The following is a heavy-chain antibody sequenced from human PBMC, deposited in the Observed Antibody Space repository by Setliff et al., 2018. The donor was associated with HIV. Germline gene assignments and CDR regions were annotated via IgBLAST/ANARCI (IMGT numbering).Heavy chain of an antibody. CDR2: ITPILGPE. V-gene: IGHV1-69*13. CDR1: GGTFSSYA. D-gene: IGHD3-3*02. Sequence: SVKVSCKASGGTFSSYAISWVRQAPGQGLEWMGGITPILGPEKYAQKFQGRVTITAGEYTTTSYMELRNLRSEDTAIYYCARGLGNFVPDLIGYFDYWGQGTLVTVSS. CDR3: ARGLGNFVPDLIGYFDY. J-gene: IGHJ4*02.